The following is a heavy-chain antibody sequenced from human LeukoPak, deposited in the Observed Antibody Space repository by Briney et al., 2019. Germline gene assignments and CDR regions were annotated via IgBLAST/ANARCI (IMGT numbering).Heavy chain of an antibody. CDR1: GFTFSSYW. J-gene: IGHJ4*02. D-gene: IGHD4-17*01. CDR3: AREAWGTVTDY. Sequence: HSGGSLRLSCAASGFTFSSYWLHWVRQAPGKGLVWVSRISSDGSNIIYADSVKGRFTISRDNAKNTLYLQMNSLRAEDTAVYYCAREAWGTVTDYWGLGTLVTVSS. V-gene: IGHV3-74*01. CDR2: ISSDGSNI.